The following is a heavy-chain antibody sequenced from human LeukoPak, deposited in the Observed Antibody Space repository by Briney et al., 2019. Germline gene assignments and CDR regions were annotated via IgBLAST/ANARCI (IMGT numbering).Heavy chain of an antibody. V-gene: IGHV3-9*01. J-gene: IGHJ4*02. CDR1: GFTFADYA. CDR2: ISWNGGSV. D-gene: IGHD3-10*01. CDR3: AKGLAVWFGDGQGYFDY. Sequence: GGSLRLSCAASGFTFADYAMPSVRQAPGKGLEWVSGISWNGGSVGYADSVKGRFTISRDNAKNSLYLQMNSLRAEDTAMYYCAKGLAVWFGDGQGYFDYWGQGTLVTVSS.